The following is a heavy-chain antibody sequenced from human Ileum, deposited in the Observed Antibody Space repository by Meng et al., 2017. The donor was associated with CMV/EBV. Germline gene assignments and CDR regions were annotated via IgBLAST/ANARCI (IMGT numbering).Heavy chain of an antibody. CDR3: AGGYDFSGMDV. V-gene: IGHV1-8*03. CDR2: MNPNSGNT. D-gene: IGHD3-3*01. Sequence: ASVKVICKASGDTFTSYDINWVRQATGQGLEWMGWMNPNSGNTGYAQKFQNRVTITRNTTISTAYMELSSLGSEDTAVYYCAGGYDFSGMDVWGQGTTVTVSS. CDR1: GDTFTSYD. J-gene: IGHJ6*02.